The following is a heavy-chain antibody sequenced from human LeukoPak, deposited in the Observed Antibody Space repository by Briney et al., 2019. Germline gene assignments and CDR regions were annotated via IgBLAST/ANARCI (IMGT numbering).Heavy chain of an antibody. J-gene: IGHJ4*02. CDR3: ARLGLMRYCSGGNCHPDY. Sequence: GESLKISCKASGYSFATYFISWVRQTPGKSLEWRVIIYPGDADTRYSPSFQGQVTISADKSINTAYLQWSSLKASDTAIYFCARLGLMRYCSGGNCHPDYWGRGALVTVSS. CDR2: IYPGDADT. V-gene: IGHV5-51*01. CDR1: GYSFATYF. D-gene: IGHD2-15*01.